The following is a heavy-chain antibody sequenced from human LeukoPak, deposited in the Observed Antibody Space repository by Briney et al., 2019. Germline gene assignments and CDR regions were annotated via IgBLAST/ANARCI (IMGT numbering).Heavy chain of an antibody. V-gene: IGHV1-18*01. Sequence: ASVKVSCKASGYTFTSYSINWVRQAPGQGLEWMGWISTYNGNSNYAQKLQGRVTMTTDTSMSTAYMELRSLRSDDTAMYYCAKDRWRDGSSSFDNWGQGTLVTVSS. D-gene: IGHD6-6*01. CDR1: GYTFTSYS. CDR3: AKDRWRDGSSSFDN. J-gene: IGHJ4*02. CDR2: ISTYNGNS.